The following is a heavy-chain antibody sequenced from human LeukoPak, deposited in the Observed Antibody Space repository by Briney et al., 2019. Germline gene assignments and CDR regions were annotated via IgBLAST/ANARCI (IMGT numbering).Heavy chain of an antibody. J-gene: IGHJ4*02. CDR3: AANFDWLLDPVYYFDY. CDR2: INPNSGGT. CDR1: GYTFTGYY. D-gene: IGHD3-9*01. Sequence: ASVKVSCKASGYTFTGYYMHWVRQAPGQGLEWMGWINPNSGGTNYAQKSQGRVTMTRDTSISTAYMELSRLRSDDTAVYYCAANFDWLLDPVYYFDYWGQGTLVTVSS. V-gene: IGHV1-2*02.